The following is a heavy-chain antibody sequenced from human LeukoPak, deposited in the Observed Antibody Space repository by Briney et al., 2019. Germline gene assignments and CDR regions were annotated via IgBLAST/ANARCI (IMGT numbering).Heavy chain of an antibody. D-gene: IGHD1-1*01. CDR1: GFTFSSYG. CDR2: IWYDGSNK. V-gene: IGHV3-33*06. Sequence: GGSLRLSCAASGFTFSSYGMHWVRQAPGKGLEWVAVIWYDGSNKYYADSVKGRFTISRDNSKNTLYLQMNSLRAEDTAVYYCAKKAGKCLRGENQNCFAPGGRGTLVTFSS. J-gene: IGHJ5*02. CDR3: AKKAGKCLRGENQNCFAP.